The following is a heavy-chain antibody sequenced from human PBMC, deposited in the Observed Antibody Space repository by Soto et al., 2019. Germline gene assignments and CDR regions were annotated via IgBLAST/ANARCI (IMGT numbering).Heavy chain of an antibody. CDR1: GASVTSGDYY. V-gene: IGHV4-30-4*01. CDR3: ARGGLYDLWSGLFD. J-gene: IGHJ4*02. Sequence: QAQLQESGPGLVRPSQTLSLSCSVSGASVTSGDYYWNWIRQTPGTGLEWLGYMHDRGTTTYNRSLKSRVTISRDTSKNQFSLKLTSVSAADTAVYFCARGGLYDLWSGLFDWGQGIRVTVSS. D-gene: IGHD3-3*01. CDR2: MHDRGTT.